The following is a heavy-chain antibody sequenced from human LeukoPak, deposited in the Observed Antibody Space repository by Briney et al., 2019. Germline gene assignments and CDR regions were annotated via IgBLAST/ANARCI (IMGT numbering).Heavy chain of an antibody. V-gene: IGHV4-61*02. CDR3: ARDREDIVATHYHYYMDV. D-gene: IGHD5-12*01. Sequence: ASQTLSLTCTVSGGSISSGSYYWSWIRQPAGKGLEWIGRIYTSGSTNYNPSLKSRVTISVDTSKNQFSLKLSSVTAADTAVYYCARDREDIVATHYHYYMDVWGKGTTVTVSS. J-gene: IGHJ6*03. CDR2: IYTSGST. CDR1: GGSISSGSYY.